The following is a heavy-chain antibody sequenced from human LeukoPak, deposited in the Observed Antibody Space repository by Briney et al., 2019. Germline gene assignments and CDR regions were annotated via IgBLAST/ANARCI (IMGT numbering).Heavy chain of an antibody. CDR1: GGSISSYY. J-gene: IGHJ6*04. V-gene: IGHV4-59*01. CDR3: ARVAAGDSDRAYYYYGMDV. Sequence: SETLSLTCTVSGGSISSYYWSWIRQPPGKGLEWIGYIYYSGSTNYNPSLKSRVTISVDTSKNQFSLKLSSVTAADTAVYYCARVAAGDSDRAYYYYGMDVWGKGTTVTVSS. D-gene: IGHD6-25*01. CDR2: IYYSGST.